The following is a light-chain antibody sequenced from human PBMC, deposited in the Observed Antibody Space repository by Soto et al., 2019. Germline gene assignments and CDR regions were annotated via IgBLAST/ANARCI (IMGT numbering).Light chain of an antibody. CDR1: QSVSRW. CDR3: QQYNDNXT. V-gene: IGKV1-5*03. J-gene: IGKJ1*01. CDR2: KAS. Sequence: DIQMTQSPSTLSTSVGDRVTITCRASQSVSRWLAWYQQKPGKAPKLLIYKASTLESGVPSRSSGSGSGTEFTLAISSLQPDDSATYYCQQYNDNXTFGQGTKVDIK.